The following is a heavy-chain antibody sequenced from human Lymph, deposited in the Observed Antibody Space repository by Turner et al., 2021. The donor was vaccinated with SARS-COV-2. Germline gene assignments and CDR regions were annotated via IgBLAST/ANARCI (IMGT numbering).Heavy chain of an antibody. CDR1: GYTLTELS. D-gene: IGHD6-19*01. CDR3: ATDSKKWLVQTGDGMDV. J-gene: IGHJ6*02. V-gene: IGHV1-24*01. CDR2: FDPEDGAT. Sequence: QVQLVQSGAEVKKPGASVKVSCKVSGYTLTELSMHWVRQAPGKGLEWMGGFDPEDGATIYAQKFQGRVTMTEDTSIDTVYMELSTLRSEDTAVYYCATDSKKWLVQTGDGMDVWGQGTTVTVSS.